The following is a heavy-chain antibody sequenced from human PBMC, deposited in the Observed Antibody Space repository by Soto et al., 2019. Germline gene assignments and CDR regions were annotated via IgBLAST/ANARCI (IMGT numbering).Heavy chain of an antibody. Sequence: QVQLQESGPGLVKPSETLSLTCTVSGASISSYYWTWIRQPPGKGLEWIGYISYSGSTNYNPSLKSRVTISVDTSKNQFSLKLTSVTAADTAVYFCARVTPRSSNLYFYDYWGQGTLVTVSS. CDR3: ARVTPRSSNLYFYDY. V-gene: IGHV4-59*01. D-gene: IGHD4-4*01. CDR2: ISYSGST. CDR1: GASISSYY. J-gene: IGHJ4*02.